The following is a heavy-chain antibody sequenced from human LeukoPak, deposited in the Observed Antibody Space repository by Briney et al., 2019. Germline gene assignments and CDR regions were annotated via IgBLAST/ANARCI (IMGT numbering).Heavy chain of an antibody. Sequence: GGSLRLSCAASGFTFSSYSMNWVRQAPGKGLEWVSSISSSSSYIYYADSVKGRFTISRDNAKNSLYLQMNSLRAEDTAVYYCASDGYSYGLVPYGPGDAGDYWGQGTLVTVSS. CDR1: GFTFSSYS. V-gene: IGHV3-21*01. J-gene: IGHJ4*02. D-gene: IGHD5-18*01. CDR3: ASDGYSYGLVPYGPGDAGDY. CDR2: ISSSSSYI.